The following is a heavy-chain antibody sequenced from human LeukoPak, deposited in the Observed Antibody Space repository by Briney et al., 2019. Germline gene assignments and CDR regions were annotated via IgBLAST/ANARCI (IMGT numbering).Heavy chain of an antibody. D-gene: IGHD6-13*01. CDR3: ARGQQLVRGSFDY. CDR1: GYTFTGYY. J-gene: IGHJ4*02. V-gene: IGHV1-2*02. CDR2: INPNSGGT. Sequence: ASVKVSCKASGYTFTGYYMHWVRHAPGQRLEWMGWINPNSGGTNYAQKFQGRVTMTRDTSISTAYMELSRLRSDDTAVYYCARGQQLVRGSFDYWGQGTLVTVSS.